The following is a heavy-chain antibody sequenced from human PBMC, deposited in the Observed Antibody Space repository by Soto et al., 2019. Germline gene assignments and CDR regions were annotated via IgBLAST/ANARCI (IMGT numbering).Heavy chain of an antibody. CDR2: IYYTGST. CDR1: GGSVSSGSYY. Sequence: SETLSLTCTVSGGSVSSGSYYWSWIRQPPGKGLEWIGYIYYTGSTNYNPSLESRVTISIDTSKNQFSLKLSSVTAADTAVYYCARVKRYFDWLLTFDYWGQGILVTVSS. V-gene: IGHV4-61*01. CDR3: ARVKRYFDWLLTFDY. D-gene: IGHD3-9*01. J-gene: IGHJ4*02.